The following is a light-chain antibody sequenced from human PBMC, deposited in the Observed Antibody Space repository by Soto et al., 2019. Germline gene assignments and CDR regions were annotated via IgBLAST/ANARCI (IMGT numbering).Light chain of an antibody. J-gene: IGLJ3*02. CDR2: GNA. V-gene: IGLV1-40*01. Sequence: QSALTQPPSVSGAPGQRVTISCTGSTSNIGAGYHVHWYQHLPGGAPNLLIYGNAHRPSGVPDRVSGSKSGTSASLAITGLQAEDEADYYCQSYDNSLSGWVFGGGTKLTVL. CDR1: TSNIGAGYH. CDR3: QSYDNSLSGWV.